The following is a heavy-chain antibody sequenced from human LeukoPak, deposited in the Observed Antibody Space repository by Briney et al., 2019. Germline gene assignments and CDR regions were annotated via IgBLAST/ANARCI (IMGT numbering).Heavy chain of an antibody. CDR2: INPNSGGT. Sequence: ASVKVSCKASGYTFTGYYMHWVRQAPGQGLEWMGRINPNSGGTNYAQKSQGRVTMTRDTSISTAYMELSRLRSDDTAVYYCARGRYCSGGSCYRNWFDPWGQGTLVTVSS. CDR1: GYTFTGYY. CDR3: ARGRYCSGGSCYRNWFDP. J-gene: IGHJ5*02. V-gene: IGHV1-2*06. D-gene: IGHD2-15*01.